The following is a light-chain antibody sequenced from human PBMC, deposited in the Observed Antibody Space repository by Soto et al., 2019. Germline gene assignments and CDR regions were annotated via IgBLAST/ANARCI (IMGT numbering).Light chain of an antibody. CDR2: RNN. V-gene: IGLV1-44*01. CDR3: AAWDGSLKGYV. J-gene: IGLJ1*01. CDR1: SSNIGSNT. Sequence: QSVLTQPPSTSGTPGQRVTISCSGSSSNIGSNTVNWYQHLPGTAPKLLIYRNNLRPSGVPDRFSGSKSGTSASLAISGLQSEDEADYYCAAWDGSLKGYVFGTGTKLTVL.